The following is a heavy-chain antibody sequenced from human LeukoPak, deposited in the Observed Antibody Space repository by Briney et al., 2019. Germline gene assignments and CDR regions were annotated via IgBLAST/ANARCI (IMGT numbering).Heavy chain of an antibody. D-gene: IGHD2-21*02. Sequence: GGSLRLPCAASGYTFSRYTMNWVRQAPGKGLEWVSYISSSNNTIYYADSVKGRFTISRDNAKNSLYLQMNSLRDEDTAVYYCARPTYCGGDCYPALCYWGQGTPVTVSS. V-gene: IGHV3-48*02. CDR2: ISSSNNTI. CDR3: ARPTYCGGDCYPALCY. CDR1: GYTFSRYT. J-gene: IGHJ4*02.